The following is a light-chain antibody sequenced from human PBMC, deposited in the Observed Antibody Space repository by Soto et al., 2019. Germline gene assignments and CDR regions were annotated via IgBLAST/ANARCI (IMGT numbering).Light chain of an antibody. CDR3: AAWDDSLSGPYV. J-gene: IGLJ1*01. Sequence: QSVLTQPPSVSAAPGQKVTISCSGSSSNIGGNSVSWYQQLPGTAPKLLIYDDNKRPSGIPDRFSGSKSGTSASLAISGLRSEDEAYYFCAAWDDSLSGPYVFGAGTKVTVL. CDR2: DDN. V-gene: IGLV1-51*01. CDR1: SSNIGGNS.